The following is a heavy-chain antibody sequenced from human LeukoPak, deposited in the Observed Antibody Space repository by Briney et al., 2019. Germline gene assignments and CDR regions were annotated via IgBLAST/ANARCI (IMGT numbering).Heavy chain of an antibody. CDR2: IIPIFGTA. D-gene: IGHD4-17*01. J-gene: IGHJ6*03. CDR3: ARARYGDYCYYYMDV. Sequence: ASVKVSCKASGGTFSSYAISWVRQAPGQGLEWMGGIIPIFGTANYAQKFQGRVTITADEATSTAYMDLSSLRSEDTAVFYCARARYGDYCYYYMDVWGKGTTVTISS. V-gene: IGHV1-69*01. CDR1: GGTFSSYA.